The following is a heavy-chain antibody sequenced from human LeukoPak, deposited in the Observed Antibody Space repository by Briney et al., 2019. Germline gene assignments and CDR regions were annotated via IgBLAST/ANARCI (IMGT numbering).Heavy chain of an antibody. V-gene: IGHV4-4*07. CDR2: IYTSGYT. CDR3: ARDNCSSTSCYISGLPDAFDI. Sequence: SETLSLTCTVSGGSISSYYWSWIRQPAGKGLEWIGRIYTSGYTNSNPSLKSRVTMSVDTSKNQFSLKLSSVTAADTAVYYCARDNCSSTSCYISGLPDAFDIWGQGTMVTVSS. CDR1: GGSISSYY. J-gene: IGHJ3*02. D-gene: IGHD2-2*02.